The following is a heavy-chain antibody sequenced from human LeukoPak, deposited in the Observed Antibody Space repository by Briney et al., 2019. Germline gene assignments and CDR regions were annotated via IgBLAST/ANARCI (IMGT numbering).Heavy chain of an antibody. CDR1: GGSFSGYY. V-gene: IGHV4-34*01. J-gene: IGHJ5*02. CDR2: INHSGST. D-gene: IGHD2-2*02. CDR3: ARGRVLYCSSTSCYNHWFDP. Sequence: SETLSLTCAVYGGSFSGYYWSWIRQPPGKGLEWIGEINHSGSTNYNPSLKSRATISVDTSKNQFSLKLSSVTAADTAVYYCARGRVLYCSSTSCYNHWFDPWGQGTLVTVSS.